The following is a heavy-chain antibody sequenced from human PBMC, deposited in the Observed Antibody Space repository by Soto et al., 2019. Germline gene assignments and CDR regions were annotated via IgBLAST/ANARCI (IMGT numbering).Heavy chain of an antibody. CDR3: AKDVSSRRWFDP. V-gene: IGHV4-31*03. Sequence: SETLSLTCTVSGGSISSGGYYWSWIRQHPGKGLEWIGYIYYSGSTYYNPSLKSRVTISVDTSKNQISLKMSSVTAADTAIYFCAKDVSSRRWFDPWGQGVRFTVSS. CDR2: IYYSGST. J-gene: IGHJ5*02. D-gene: IGHD3-16*01. CDR1: GGSISSGGYY.